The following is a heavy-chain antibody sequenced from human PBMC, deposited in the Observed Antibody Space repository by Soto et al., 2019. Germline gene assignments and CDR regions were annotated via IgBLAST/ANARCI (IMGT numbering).Heavy chain of an antibody. V-gene: IGHV3-33*01. J-gene: IGHJ4*02. CDR3: ARGGRGREYYFDY. D-gene: IGHD3-10*01. CDR1: GFTFSSYG. CDR2: IWYDGSNK. Sequence: QVQLVESGGGVVQPGRSLRLSCAASGFTFSSYGMHWVRQAPGKGLEWVAVIWYDGSNKYYADSVKGRFTISRGNSKNTLYLRMNRLRAEDTAVYYCARGGRGREYYFDYWGQGTLVTVSS.